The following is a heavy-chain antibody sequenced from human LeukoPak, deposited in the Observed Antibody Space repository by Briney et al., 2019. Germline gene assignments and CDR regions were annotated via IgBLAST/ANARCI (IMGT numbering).Heavy chain of an antibody. CDR1: GFTFSNYG. Sequence: GGSLGLSCAASGFTFSNYGMHWVRQAPGKGLDWVAVIWYDGSNKYYADSVKGRFTISRDNSKNTLYLQMNSLRAEDTAVYYCARGPIFGYNYMDVWGKGTTVTVSS. D-gene: IGHD3-3*01. CDR2: IWYDGSNK. J-gene: IGHJ6*03. CDR3: ARGPIFGYNYMDV. V-gene: IGHV3-33*01.